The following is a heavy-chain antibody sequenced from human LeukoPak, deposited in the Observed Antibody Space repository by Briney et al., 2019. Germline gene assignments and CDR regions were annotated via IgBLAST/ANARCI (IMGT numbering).Heavy chain of an antibody. D-gene: IGHD3-3*01. J-gene: IGHJ4*02. CDR2: INHSGST. V-gene: IGHV4-34*01. Sequence: PSETLSLTCAVYGGSFSGYYWSWIRQPPGKGLEWIGEINHSGSTNYNPSLKSRVTISVDTSKNQFSLKLSSVTAADTAVYYCARQAYDFWSGYYHFDYWGQGTLVTASS. CDR3: ARQAYDFWSGYYHFDY. CDR1: GGSFSGYY.